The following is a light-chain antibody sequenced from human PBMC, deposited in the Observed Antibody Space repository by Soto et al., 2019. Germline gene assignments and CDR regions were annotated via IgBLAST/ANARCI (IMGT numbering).Light chain of an antibody. Sequence: AILMTQSPSSFSSSTGDIFTITCRASQGISSYLAWYQQKPGKAPNLLIYKASSLASGVPSRFSGSGSGTEFTLTISSLQPDDLATYYCQQYNSFPWTFGQGTKVDIK. CDR3: QQYNSFPWT. V-gene: IGKV1-8*01. CDR2: KAS. CDR1: QGISSY. J-gene: IGKJ1*01.